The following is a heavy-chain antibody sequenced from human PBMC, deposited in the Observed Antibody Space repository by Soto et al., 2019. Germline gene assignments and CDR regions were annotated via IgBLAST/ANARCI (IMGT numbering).Heavy chain of an antibody. CDR2: ISYDGSNK. V-gene: IGHV3-30*18. CDR1: GFTFSSYG. D-gene: IGHD2-21*02. CDR3: AKGTGFMTARNYYGMDV. Sequence: GGSLRLSCAASGFTFSSYGMHWVRQAPGKGLEWVAVISYDGSNKYYADSAKGRFTISRDNSKNTLYLQMNSLRAEDTAVYYCAKGTGFMTARNYYGMDVWGQGTTVTVSS. J-gene: IGHJ6*02.